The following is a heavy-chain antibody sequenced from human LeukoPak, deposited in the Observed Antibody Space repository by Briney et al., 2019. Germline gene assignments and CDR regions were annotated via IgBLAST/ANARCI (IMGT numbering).Heavy chain of an antibody. V-gene: IGHV1-2*02. J-gene: IGHJ4*02. D-gene: IGHD4-11*01. CDR3: ARVYSNYAGVYPFDY. CDR1: GYTFTGYY. Sequence: VASVKVSCKASGYTFTGYYMHWVRQAPGQGLEWMGWINPNSGGTNCAQKFQGRVTMTRDTSISTAYMELSRLRSDDTAVYYCARVYSNYAGVYPFDYWGQGTLVTVSS. CDR2: INPNSGGT.